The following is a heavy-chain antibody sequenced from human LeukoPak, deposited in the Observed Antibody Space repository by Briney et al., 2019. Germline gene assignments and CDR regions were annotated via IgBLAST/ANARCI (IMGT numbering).Heavy chain of an antibody. CDR1: GGSISSGGYY. D-gene: IGHD3-10*01. J-gene: IGHJ4*02. Sequence: PSETLSLTCTVSGGSISSGGYYWSWIRQPPGKGLEWIGYIYYSGSTNYNPSLKSRVTISVDTSKNQFSLKLSSVTAADTAVYYCARHGLWFGELSEAFFDCWGQGTLVTVSS. V-gene: IGHV4-61*08. CDR3: ARHGLWFGELSEAFFDC. CDR2: IYYSGST.